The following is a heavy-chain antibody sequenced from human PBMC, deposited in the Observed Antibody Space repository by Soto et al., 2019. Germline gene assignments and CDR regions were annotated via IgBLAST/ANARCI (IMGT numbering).Heavy chain of an antibody. CDR3: ARGDGFTDFDY. CDR2: IHYSGST. D-gene: IGHD5-12*01. CDR1: GGSISSFY. J-gene: IGHJ4*02. Sequence: SETLSLTCSVSGGSISSFYWSWIRQFPGKGLEWIGYIHYSGSTNSNPSLKSRVTISVDTSKNQFSLKLTSVTAADTAVYFCARGDGFTDFDYWGQGTLVTVSS. V-gene: IGHV4-59*01.